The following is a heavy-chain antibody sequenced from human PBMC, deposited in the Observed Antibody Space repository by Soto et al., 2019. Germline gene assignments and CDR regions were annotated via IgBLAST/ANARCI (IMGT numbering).Heavy chain of an antibody. CDR3: ARGARI. Sequence: EVHLVESGGDLVQPGGSLRLSCADSRFTFSGYWMYWVRQAPGKGLYWVANIKEDGSEKNYVDSVRGRFTISRDNAKNSLYLQMNSLRAEDTAVYYCARGARIWGHGTMVTVS. CDR1: RFTFSGYW. J-gene: IGHJ3*02. CDR2: IKEDGSEK. V-gene: IGHV3-7*01.